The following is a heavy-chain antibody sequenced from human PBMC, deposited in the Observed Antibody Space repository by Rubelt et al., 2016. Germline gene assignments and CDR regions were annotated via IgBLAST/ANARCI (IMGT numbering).Heavy chain of an antibody. CDR2: SSAYNGNT. V-gene: IGHV1-18*01. D-gene: IGHD6-13*01. CDR1: GYTFTSYG. J-gene: IGHJ4*02. Sequence: QVQLVQSGAEVKKPGASVKVSCKASGYTFTSYGISWVRQAPGQGLEWMGWSSAYNGNTNYAQKLQVRVTMTTDNSTRTAAMELSSLRSYDTAVYYCARGTRYSSSSNLDYWGQGTLVTVSS. CDR3: ARGTRYSSSSNLDY.